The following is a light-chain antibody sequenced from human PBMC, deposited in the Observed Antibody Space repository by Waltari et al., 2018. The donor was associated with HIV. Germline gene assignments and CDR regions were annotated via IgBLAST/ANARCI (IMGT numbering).Light chain of an antibody. CDR1: SLRRYS. J-gene: IGLJ1*01. CDR3: DSRDTNDKHHV. CDR2: GKD. V-gene: IGLV3-19*01. Sequence: SSDLTQDPAVSVALGQTVRITCQGDSLRRYSANWYQQKPGQAPVVFMYGKDNRPSGIPDRFSGSSSGNTGSLTITGAQAEDEAVYYCDSRDTNDKHHVFGTGTKVTV.